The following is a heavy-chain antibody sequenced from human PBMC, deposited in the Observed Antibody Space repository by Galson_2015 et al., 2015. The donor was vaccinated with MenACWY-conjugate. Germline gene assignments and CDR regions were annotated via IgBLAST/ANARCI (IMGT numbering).Heavy chain of an antibody. D-gene: IGHD3-10*01. CDR2: IDPTDSYT. J-gene: IGHJ4*02. CDR1: GYSFSNYW. V-gene: IGHV5-10-1*01. CDR3: AREGPYGSGSYDF. Sequence: GAEVKKPGESLRVSCQASGYSFSNYWITWVRQMPGKGLEYMGRIDPTDSYTNYSPSFQGHVTISADKSISTAYLQWSSLKASDTAMYYCAREGPYGSGSYDFWGQGTLVTVSS.